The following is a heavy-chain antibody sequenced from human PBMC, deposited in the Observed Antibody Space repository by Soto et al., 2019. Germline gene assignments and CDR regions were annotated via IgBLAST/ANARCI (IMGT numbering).Heavy chain of an antibody. Sequence: PSETLSVTCTVSGDSITGSIFCWGWIGHPPGKGLEWIGEIYHSGITNYNPSLKSRVTISVDKSKNQFSLKLSSVTAADTAVYYCARSRITIFGVVTYDAFDIWGQGTMVPVSS. D-gene: IGHD3-3*01. CDR2: IYHSGIT. V-gene: IGHV4-39*07. CDR1: GDSITGSIFC. J-gene: IGHJ3*02. CDR3: ARSRITIFGVVTYDAFDI.